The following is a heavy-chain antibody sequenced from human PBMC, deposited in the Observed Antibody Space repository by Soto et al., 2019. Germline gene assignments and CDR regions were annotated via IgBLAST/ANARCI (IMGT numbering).Heavy chain of an antibody. CDR1: GGSISSSSYY. D-gene: IGHD1-26*01. Sequence: SETLSLTCTVSGGSISSSSYYWGWIRQPPGKGLEWIGSIYYSGSTYYNPSLKSRVTISVDTSKNQFSLKLSSVTAADTAVYYCARLSSGSGSWKRGYSYGMDVWGQGTTVT. CDR3: ARLSSGSGSWKRGYSYGMDV. CDR2: IYYSGST. J-gene: IGHJ6*02. V-gene: IGHV4-39*01.